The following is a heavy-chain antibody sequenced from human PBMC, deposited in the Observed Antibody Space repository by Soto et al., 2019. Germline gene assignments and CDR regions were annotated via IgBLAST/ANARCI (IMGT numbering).Heavy chain of an antibody. D-gene: IGHD3-22*01. CDR3: ARDPGITMIVVVTLPGWFDP. CDR1: GFTFSSYG. Sequence: QVQLVESGGGVVQPGRSLRLSCAASGFTFSSYGMHWVRQAPGKGLEWVAVISYDGSNKYYADSVKGRFTISRDNSKNTLYLQMSSLRAEDTAVYYCARDPGITMIVVVTLPGWFDPWGQGTLVTVSS. CDR2: ISYDGSNK. J-gene: IGHJ5*02. V-gene: IGHV3-30*19.